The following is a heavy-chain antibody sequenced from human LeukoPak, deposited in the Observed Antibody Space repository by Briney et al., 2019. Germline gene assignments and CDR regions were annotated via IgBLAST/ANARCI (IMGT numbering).Heavy chain of an antibody. CDR3: RYGSSSGDY. D-gene: IGHD6-6*01. J-gene: IGHJ4*02. CDR2: IRYDGSAK. Sequence: PGGSLRLSCAASGLTFSNYGMHWVRQAPGMGLEWVAFIRYDGSAKYFADPVKGRFTVSRDNSQNTLYLQMNSLRAEDTAVYYCRYGSSSGDYWGQGTLVTVSS. V-gene: IGHV3-30*02. CDR1: GLTFSNYG.